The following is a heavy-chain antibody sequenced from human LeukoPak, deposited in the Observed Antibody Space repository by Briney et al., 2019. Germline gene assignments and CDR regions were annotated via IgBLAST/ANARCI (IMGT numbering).Heavy chain of an antibody. D-gene: IGHD3-3*01. CDR1: GFTFSSYW. CDR2: ISYDGSNK. J-gene: IGHJ4*02. CDR3: ARVTISRWALDY. Sequence: GGSLRLSCAASGFTFSSYWMHWVRQAPGKGLEWVAVISYDGSNKYYADSVKGRFTISRDNSKNTLYLQMNSLRAEDTAVYYCARVTISRWALDYWGQGTLVTVSS. V-gene: IGHV3-30*03.